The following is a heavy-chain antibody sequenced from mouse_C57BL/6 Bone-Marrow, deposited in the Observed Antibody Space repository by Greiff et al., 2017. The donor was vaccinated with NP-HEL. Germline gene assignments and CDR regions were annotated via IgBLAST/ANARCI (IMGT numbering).Heavy chain of an antibody. J-gene: IGHJ3*01. Sequence: EVQVVEPGGGLVQPGGSLKLSCAASGFTFSDYYMYWVRQTPEKRLEWVAYISNAGGSTHYPDTVKGRFTITRDNAKNTLYLQMSRLKSEDTARYYCARGGTRAYWGQGTLVTVSA. V-gene: IGHV5-12*01. CDR2: ISNAGGST. D-gene: IGHD3-3*01. CDR1: GFTFSDYY. CDR3: ARGGTRAY.